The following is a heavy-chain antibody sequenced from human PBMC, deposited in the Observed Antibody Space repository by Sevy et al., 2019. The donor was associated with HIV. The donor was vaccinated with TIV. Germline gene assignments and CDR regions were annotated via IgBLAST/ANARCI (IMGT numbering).Heavy chain of an antibody. CDR2: IYHSGYS. J-gene: IGHJ4*02. V-gene: IGHV4-38-2*01. Sequence: SETLSLTCAVSGYSISSDYYWGWIRQPPGKGLEWIGSIYHSGYSYYNPSLKSRVTISVDTSKNQFSLKLSSVTAADTAVYYCARAIGTQVAGLYYFDYRGQGTLVTVSS. CDR3: ARAIGTQVAGLYYFDY. D-gene: IGHD6-19*01. CDR1: GYSISSDYY.